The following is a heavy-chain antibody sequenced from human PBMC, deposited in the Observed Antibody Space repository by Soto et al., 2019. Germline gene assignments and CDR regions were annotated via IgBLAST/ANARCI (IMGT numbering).Heavy chain of an antibody. CDR1: GYTFTSYG. CDR3: ARDRWELTIDYYYYGMDV. D-gene: IGHD1-26*01. J-gene: IGHJ6*02. V-gene: IGHV1-18*01. Sequence: QVQLVQSGAEVKKPGASVKVSCKASGYTFTSYGISWVRQAPGQGLEWMGWISAYNGNTNYAQKLQGRVTMTTDTATSTAYQELRSLRSDDTAVYYCARDRWELTIDYYYYGMDVWGQGTTVTVSS. CDR2: ISAYNGNT.